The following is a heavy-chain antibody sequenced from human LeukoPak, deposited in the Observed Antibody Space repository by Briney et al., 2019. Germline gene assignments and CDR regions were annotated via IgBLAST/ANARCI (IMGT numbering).Heavy chain of an antibody. D-gene: IGHD3-22*01. CDR3: AKDFYYDSSGYYLDY. Sequence: GGSLRLSCAASGFTFSSYGMHWVRQAPGKGLEWVAVISYDGSNKYYADSVKGRFTISRDNSKNTLYLQMNSLRAEDTAVYYCAKDFYYDSSGYYLDYWGQGTLVTVSS. CDR2: ISYDGSNK. CDR1: GFTFSSYG. V-gene: IGHV3-30*18. J-gene: IGHJ4*02.